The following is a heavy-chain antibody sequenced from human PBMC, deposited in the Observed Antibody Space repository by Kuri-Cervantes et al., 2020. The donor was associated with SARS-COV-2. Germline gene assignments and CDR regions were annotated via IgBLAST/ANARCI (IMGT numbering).Heavy chain of an antibody. CDR3: AKVCYGGNSPFAY. CDR1: GDSISSSRYY. V-gene: IGHV4-39*01. D-gene: IGHD4-23*01. Sequence: GSLRLSCTVSGDSISSSRYYWGWIRQPPGKGLEGIGSMYYSGSTYYNPFLKSRLTISVNTSKNQFSLKLSSVTAAATVVYYCAKVCYGGNSPFAYWGQGTLVTVSS. CDR2: MYYSGST. J-gene: IGHJ4*02.